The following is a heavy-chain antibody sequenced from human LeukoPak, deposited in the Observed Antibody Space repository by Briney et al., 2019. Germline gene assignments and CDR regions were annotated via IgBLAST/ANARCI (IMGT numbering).Heavy chain of an antibody. Sequence: GGSLRLSCAASGFTFSSYAMSWVRQAPGKGLEWVSAVSGSGSSTYYADSVKGRFTISRDNSKNTLYLQVNSLRAEDTAVYYCAKDPARAYYYGSAFDYWGQGTLVTVSS. CDR3: AKDPARAYYYGSAFDY. CDR1: GFTFSSYA. CDR2: VSGSGSST. J-gene: IGHJ4*02. D-gene: IGHD3-10*01. V-gene: IGHV3-23*01.